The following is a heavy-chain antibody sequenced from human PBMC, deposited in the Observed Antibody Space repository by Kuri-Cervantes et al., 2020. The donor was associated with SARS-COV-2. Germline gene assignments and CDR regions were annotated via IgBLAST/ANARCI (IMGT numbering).Heavy chain of an antibody. V-gene: IGHV3-7*03. CDR2: IKQDGSEK. Sequence: LTCAASGFTFSSYWMSWVRQAPGKGLEWVANIKQDGSEKYYVDSVKGRFTISRDNIKSSLFLQMNTLRAEDTAVYYCARAQCYGGNCYFDYWGQGTLVTVSS. CDR3: ARAQCYGGNCYFDY. D-gene: IGHD4-23*01. CDR1: GFTFSSYW. J-gene: IGHJ4*02.